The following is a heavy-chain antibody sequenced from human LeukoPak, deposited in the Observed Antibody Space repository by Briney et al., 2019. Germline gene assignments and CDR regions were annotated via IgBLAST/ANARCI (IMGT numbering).Heavy chain of an antibody. CDR3: ARARPYCSGGTCHRGAFEI. J-gene: IGHJ3*02. V-gene: IGHV4-59*01. CDR1: GTSISTYY. Sequence: SETLSLTCVVSGTSISTYYWNWIRQPPGKELEWIAYIYNTGSTDDNPSLRSRVSISADTSKNQFSLKLSSVTAADMAVYYCARARPYCSGGTCHRGAFEIWGQGTLVTVSS. CDR2: IYNTGST. D-gene: IGHD2-15*01.